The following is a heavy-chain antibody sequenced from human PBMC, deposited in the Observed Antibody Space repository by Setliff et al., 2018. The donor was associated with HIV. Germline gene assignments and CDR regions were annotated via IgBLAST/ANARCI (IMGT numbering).Heavy chain of an antibody. Sequence: ASVKVSCKASGYTITSYYMHWVRQAPGQGLEWMGIINPSGGSTYYAQKFQGRVTMTRATSTTTVYMELTSLRSEDTAVYYCARDIAAAGNAFDMWGQGTMVTVSS. CDR1: GYTITSYY. D-gene: IGHD6-13*01. CDR3: ARDIAAAGNAFDM. V-gene: IGHV1-46*01. CDR2: INPSGGST. J-gene: IGHJ3*02.